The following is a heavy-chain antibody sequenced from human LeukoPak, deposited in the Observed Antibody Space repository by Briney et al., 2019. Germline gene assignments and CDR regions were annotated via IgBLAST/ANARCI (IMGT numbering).Heavy chain of an antibody. J-gene: IGHJ3*02. CDR3: ARPLSPRLNYYGSGSRTRGAFDI. CDR2: IYYSGST. CDR1: GGSISSSRYY. Sequence: SETLSLTCTVSGGSISSSRYYWGWIRQPPGKGLEWIGTIYYSGSTYYNPSLKSRVTISVDTSKNQFSLKLSSVTAADTAVYYCARPLSPRLNYYGSGSRTRGAFDIWGQGTMVTVSS. V-gene: IGHV4-39*07. D-gene: IGHD3-10*01.